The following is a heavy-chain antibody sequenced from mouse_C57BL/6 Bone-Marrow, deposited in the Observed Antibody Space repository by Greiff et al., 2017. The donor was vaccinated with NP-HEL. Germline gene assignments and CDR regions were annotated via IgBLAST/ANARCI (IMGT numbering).Heavy chain of an antibody. CDR2: IWSDGST. J-gene: IGHJ4*01. D-gene: IGHD3-2*02. CDR1: GFSLTSYG. Sequence: VKLVESGPGLVAPSQSLSITCTVSGFSLTSYGVHWVRQPPGKGLEWLVVIWSDGSTTYNSALKSRLSISKDNSKSQVFLKMNSLQTDDTAMYYCARQLRLRNYYAMDYWGQGTSVTVSS. CDR3: ARQLRLRNYYAMDY. V-gene: IGHV2-6-1*01.